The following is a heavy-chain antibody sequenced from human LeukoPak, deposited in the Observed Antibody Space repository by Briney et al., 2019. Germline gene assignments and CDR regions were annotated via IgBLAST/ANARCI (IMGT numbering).Heavy chain of an antibody. CDR1: GGTFSSYA. D-gene: IGHD3-22*01. Sequence: SVKVSCKASGGTFSSYAISWVRQAPGQGLEWMGGIIPIFGTANYAQKFQGRVTITADESTSTAYMELSSLRSEDTAVYYCARHAYYYDSSGYYQPYYYYYGMDVWGQGTTVTVSS. CDR3: ARHAYYYDSSGYYQPYYYYYGMDV. CDR2: IIPIFGTA. J-gene: IGHJ6*02. V-gene: IGHV1-69*01.